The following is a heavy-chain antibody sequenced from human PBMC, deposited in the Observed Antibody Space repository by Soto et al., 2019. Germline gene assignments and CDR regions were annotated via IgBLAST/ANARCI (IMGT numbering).Heavy chain of an antibody. CDR2: IYYSGST. CDR1: GGSISSYY. D-gene: IGHD6-6*01. V-gene: IGHV4-59*01. CDR3: ARDPGTSSSYTLGYYYGMDV. Sequence: SETLSLTCTVSGGSISSYYWSWIRQPPGKGLEWIGYIYYSGSTNYNPSLKSRVTISVDTSKNQFSLKLSSVTAADTAVYYCARDPGTSSSYTLGYYYGMDVWGQGTTVTVSS. J-gene: IGHJ6*02.